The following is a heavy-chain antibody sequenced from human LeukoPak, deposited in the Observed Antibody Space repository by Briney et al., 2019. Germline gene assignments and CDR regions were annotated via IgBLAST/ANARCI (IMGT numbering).Heavy chain of an antibody. V-gene: IGHV4-59*01. Sequence: SETLSLTCTVSGGSISSYYWSWIRQPPGKGLEWTGCIYYSGSTNYNPSLKSRVTISVDTSKNQFSLKLSSVTAADTAVYYCARALRARITGTTASVYGMDVWGQGTTVTVSS. CDR3: ARALRARITGTTASVYGMDV. CDR2: IYYSGST. CDR1: GGSISSYY. D-gene: IGHD1-20*01. J-gene: IGHJ6*02.